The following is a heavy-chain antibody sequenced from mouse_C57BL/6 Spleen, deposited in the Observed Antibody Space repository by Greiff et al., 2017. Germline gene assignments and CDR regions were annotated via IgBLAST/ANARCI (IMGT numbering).Heavy chain of an antibody. CDR1: GYTFTDYE. D-gene: IGHD3-2*02. CDR2: IDPETGGT. Sequence: QVQLKQSGAELVRPGASVTLSCKASGYTFTDYEMHWVKQTPVHGLEWIGDIDPETGGTAYNQKFKGKAILTADTSSSTAYMRLRSLTSEDASVYYCAKFRGFAYWGPGTLVTVSA. J-gene: IGHJ3*01. CDR3: AKFRGFAY. V-gene: IGHV1-15*01.